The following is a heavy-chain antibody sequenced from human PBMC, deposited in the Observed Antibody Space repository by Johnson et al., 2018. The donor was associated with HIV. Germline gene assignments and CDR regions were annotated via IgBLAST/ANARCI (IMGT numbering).Heavy chain of an antibody. CDR3: ARVVVLIGAFDI. Sequence: VQLVESGGGVVQPGRSLRLSCAASGFTFSSYAMHWVRQAPGKGLEWVAVISYDGSNKYYAASVKGRFTISRDNSKNTLYLQMNSLRAEDTAVYYCARVVVLIGAFDIWGQGTMVTVSS. CDR2: ISYDGSNK. V-gene: IGHV3-30*04. J-gene: IGHJ3*02. CDR1: GFTFSSYA. D-gene: IGHD3-22*01.